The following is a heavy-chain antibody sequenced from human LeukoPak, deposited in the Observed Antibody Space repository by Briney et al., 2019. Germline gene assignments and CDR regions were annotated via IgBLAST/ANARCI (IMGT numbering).Heavy chain of an antibody. V-gene: IGHV4-59*01. J-gene: IGHJ3*02. CDR1: GGSISSYY. CDR3: AGYGHSDDAFYI. Sequence: SETLTLTCTVSGGSISSYYWSWIRQPPGKGLEWIGYIYYSGSTNYNPSLKSRVTISVDTSKNQFSLKLSSVTAADTAVYYCAGYGHSDDAFYICGQGTMVTVSS. D-gene: IGHD4-17*01. CDR2: IYYSGST.